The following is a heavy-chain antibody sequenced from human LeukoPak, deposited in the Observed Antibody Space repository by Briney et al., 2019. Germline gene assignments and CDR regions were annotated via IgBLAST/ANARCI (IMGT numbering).Heavy chain of an antibody. CDR2: ISGSGGTT. V-gene: IGHV3-23*01. CDR1: GFTFSSYA. J-gene: IGHJ4*02. CDR3: AKASVYDSSGYYSPLGYYFDY. D-gene: IGHD3-22*01. Sequence: GGSLRLSCAASGFTFSSYAMSWVRHAPGKGLEWVSAISGSGGTTYYADSVKGRFTNSRDNSKNTLSLQMNSLRAEDTAVYYCAKASVYDSSGYYSPLGYYFDYWGQGTLITVSS.